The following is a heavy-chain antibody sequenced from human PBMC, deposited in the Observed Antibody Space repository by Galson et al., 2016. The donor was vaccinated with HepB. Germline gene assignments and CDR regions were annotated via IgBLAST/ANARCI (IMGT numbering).Heavy chain of an antibody. CDR3: ARRGRWHYGLDV. Sequence: LRLSCAASGFPFSDNYMTWIRQAPGKGLEWTSYISTSGETIYYADSVKGRFTISRDNAKSSLYLQMNGLRVEDTAVYFCARRGRWHYGLDVWGKGTAVTVSS. V-gene: IGHV3-11*01. CDR1: GFPFSDNY. J-gene: IGHJ6*04. D-gene: IGHD5-24*01. CDR2: ISTSGETI.